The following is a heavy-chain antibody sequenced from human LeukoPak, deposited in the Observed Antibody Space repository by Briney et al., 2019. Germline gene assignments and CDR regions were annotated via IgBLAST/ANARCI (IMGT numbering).Heavy chain of an antibody. J-gene: IGHJ4*02. D-gene: IGHD5-12*01. V-gene: IGHV3-21*01. CDR2: ISSTSNYT. Sequence: GGSLRLSCAPSGFTFSSYSMNWVRQTPGKGLEWVSSISSTSNYTYYADSVKGRFTISRDNAKNSLYLQMNSLRVDDTAVYYCAKEIVSRGIVATIWDYWGQGTLVTVSS. CDR1: GFTFSSYS. CDR3: AKEIVSRGIVATIWDY.